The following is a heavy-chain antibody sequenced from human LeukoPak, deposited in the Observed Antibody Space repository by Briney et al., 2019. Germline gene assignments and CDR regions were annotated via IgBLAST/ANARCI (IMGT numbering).Heavy chain of an antibody. V-gene: IGHV3-7*04. CDR1: GFTFSSYW. D-gene: IGHD3-22*01. CDR2: INQDGSEK. CDR3: ARGGFRFFAH. Sequence: GGSLRLSCAASGFTFSSYWMNWVRQAPGKGLEWVANINQDGSEKYCVDSVKGRFTISGDNAKNSLYLQMNSLRAEDTAVYYRARGGFRFFAHWGQGTLVTVSS. J-gene: IGHJ5*02.